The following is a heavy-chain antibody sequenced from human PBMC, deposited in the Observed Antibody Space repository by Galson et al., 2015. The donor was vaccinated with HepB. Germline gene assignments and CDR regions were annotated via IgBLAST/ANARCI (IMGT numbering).Heavy chain of an antibody. J-gene: IGHJ4*02. CDR1: GYTFTGYY. D-gene: IGHD4-17*01. CDR3: ARGAAADYGRFPDY. CDR2: INPNSGGT. Sequence: SVKVSCKASGYTFTGYYMHWVRQAPGQGLEWMGWINPNSGGTNYAQKFQGWVTMTRDTSISTAYMELSRLRSDDTAVYYCARGAAADYGRFPDYWGQGTLVTVSS. V-gene: IGHV1-2*04.